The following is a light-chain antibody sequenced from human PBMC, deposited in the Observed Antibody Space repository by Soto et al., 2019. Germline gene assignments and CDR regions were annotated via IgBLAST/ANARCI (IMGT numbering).Light chain of an antibody. CDR1: KSISSY. Sequence: DIQMTQSPSSLSASVGDRVTITCRASKSISSYLNWYQQKPGKALKPLIYAASSLQSGVPSRFSGSGSGTDFTLTISSLQPEDFATYYCQQSYSTPYTFGEGTKLEIK. J-gene: IGKJ2*01. CDR3: QQSYSTPYT. CDR2: AAS. V-gene: IGKV1-39*01.